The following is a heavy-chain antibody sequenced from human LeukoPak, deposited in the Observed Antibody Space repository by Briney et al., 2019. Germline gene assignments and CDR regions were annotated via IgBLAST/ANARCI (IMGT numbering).Heavy chain of an antibody. Sequence: ASVKVSCRVSGYRLSEFSIHWVRQSPGKGLEWVGGFDPEEGETFFAQKFQGRVTMTRDTSISTAYMDLSRLRSDDTAVYYCAKVVHGTVAFDIWGQGTLVTVSS. D-gene: IGHD2-2*01. CDR1: GYRLSEFS. CDR3: AKVVHGTVAFDI. V-gene: IGHV1-24*01. CDR2: FDPEEGET. J-gene: IGHJ3*02.